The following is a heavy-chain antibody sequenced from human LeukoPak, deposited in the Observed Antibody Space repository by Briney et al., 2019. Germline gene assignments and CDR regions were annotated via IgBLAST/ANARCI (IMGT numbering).Heavy chain of an antibody. V-gene: IGHV4-34*01. CDR3: ARRAGITMVRGVPTLAGRWFDP. J-gene: IGHJ5*02. CDR2: INHSGST. CDR1: GGSFSGYY. D-gene: IGHD3-10*01. Sequence: SETLSLTCAVYGGSFSGYYWSWIRQPPGKGLEWIGEINHSGSTNYNPSLKSRVTISVDTSKNQFSLKLSSVTAADTAVYYCARRAGITMVRGVPTLAGRWFDPWGQGTLVTVSS.